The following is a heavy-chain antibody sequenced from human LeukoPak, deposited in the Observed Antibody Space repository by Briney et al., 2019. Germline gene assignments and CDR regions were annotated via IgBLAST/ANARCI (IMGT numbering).Heavy chain of an antibody. Sequence: GASVKVSCKASGGTFSSYAISWVRQAPGQGLEWLGGIIPIFGTANYAQKFQGRVTITTDESTSTAYMELSSLRSEDTAVYYCASRQNYYDSSGYFGYWGHGTLVTVSS. V-gene: IGHV1-69*05. CDR3: ASRQNYYDSSGYFGY. D-gene: IGHD3-22*01. CDR2: IIPIFGTA. CDR1: GGTFSSYA. J-gene: IGHJ4*01.